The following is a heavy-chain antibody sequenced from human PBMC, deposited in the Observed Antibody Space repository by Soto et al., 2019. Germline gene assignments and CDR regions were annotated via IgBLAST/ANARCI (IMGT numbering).Heavy chain of an antibody. Sequence: ASVKVSCKASGYTFTSYAMHWVRQAPGQRLEWMGWINAGNGNTKYSQKFQGRVTITRDTSASTAYMELSSLRSEDTAVYYCARTTIFGVVPPYYYYGMDVWGQGTTVTVSS. CDR1: GYTFTSYA. CDR3: ARTTIFGVVPPYYYYGMDV. D-gene: IGHD3-3*01. J-gene: IGHJ6*02. V-gene: IGHV1-3*01. CDR2: INAGNGNT.